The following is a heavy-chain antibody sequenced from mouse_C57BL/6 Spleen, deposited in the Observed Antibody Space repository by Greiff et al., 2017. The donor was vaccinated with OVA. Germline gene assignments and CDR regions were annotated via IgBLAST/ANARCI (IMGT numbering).Heavy chain of an antibody. CDR3: ARDRGIYGSGYFDV. J-gene: IGHJ1*03. CDR1: GFTFSDYY. Sequence: EVKLMESEGGLVQPGSSMKLSCTASGFTFSDYYMAWVRQVPEKGLEWVANINYDGSSTYYLDSLKSRFIISRDNAKNILYLQMSSLKSEDTATYYCARDRGIYGSGYFDVWGTGTTVTVSS. D-gene: IGHD1-1*01. CDR2: INYDGSST. V-gene: IGHV5-16*01.